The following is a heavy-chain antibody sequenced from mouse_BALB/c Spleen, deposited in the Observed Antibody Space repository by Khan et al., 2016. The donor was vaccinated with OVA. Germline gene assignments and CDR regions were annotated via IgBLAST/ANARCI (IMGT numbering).Heavy chain of an antibody. CDR2: INTHSGVP. D-gene: IGHD2-14*01. CDR3: ARGGADYYRNDGGAMDY. Sequence: QIQLVQSGPELKKPGETVRISCKASGYTFTTAGMQWVQKMPGKGLKWIGWINTHSGVPKYAEDFKGRFAFSLETSASTVYLQITNLKNEDTATDFWARGGADYYRNDGGAMDYWGQGTSVTVSS. CDR1: GYTFTTAG. V-gene: IGHV9-4*02. J-gene: IGHJ4*01.